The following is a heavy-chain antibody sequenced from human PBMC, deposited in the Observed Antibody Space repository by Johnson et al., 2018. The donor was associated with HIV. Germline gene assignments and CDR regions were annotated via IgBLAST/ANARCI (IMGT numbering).Heavy chain of an antibody. CDR3: ARGYGGNYDAFDI. D-gene: IGHD4-23*01. Sequence: VQLVESGGGLVQPGGSLRLSCAASGFTFSSYAMHWVRQAPGKGLEWVACISYDGNNTYNADSVKGRFTISRDNPRNTLYLQMNSLRAEDTAVYYCARGYGGNYDAFDIWGQGTMVTVSS. CDR1: GFTFSSYA. V-gene: IGHV3-30-3*01. J-gene: IGHJ3*02. CDR2: ISYDGNNT.